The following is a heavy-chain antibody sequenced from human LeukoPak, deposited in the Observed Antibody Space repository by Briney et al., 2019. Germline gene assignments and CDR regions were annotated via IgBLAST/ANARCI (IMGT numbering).Heavy chain of an antibody. CDR2: ISWNSGSI. D-gene: IGHD3/OR15-3a*01. J-gene: IGHJ4*02. CDR3: ARVLHFL. CDR1: GFTFDDYA. V-gene: IGHV3-9*01. Sequence: GGSLRLSCAASGFTFDDYAMHWVRQAPGKGVEWVSGISWNSGSIGYADSVKGRFTISRDNAKNSLYLQMNSLRAEDTAVYYCARVLHFLGGQGTLVTVSS.